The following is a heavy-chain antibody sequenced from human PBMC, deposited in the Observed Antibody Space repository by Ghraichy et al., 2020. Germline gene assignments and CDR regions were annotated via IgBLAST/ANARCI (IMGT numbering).Heavy chain of an antibody. J-gene: IGHJ4*02. D-gene: IGHD4-23*01. Sequence: LSLTCAASGFTFSSYGMHWVRQAPGKGLEWVAVIWYDGSNKYYADSVKGRFTISRDNSKNTLYLQMNSLRAEDTAVYYCARGGGNLDYWGQGTLVTVSS. CDR2: IWYDGSNK. V-gene: IGHV3-33*01. CDR1: GFTFSSYG. CDR3: ARGGGNLDY.